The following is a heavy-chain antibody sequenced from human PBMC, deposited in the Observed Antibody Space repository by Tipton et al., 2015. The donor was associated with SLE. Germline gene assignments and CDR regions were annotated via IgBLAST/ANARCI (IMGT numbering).Heavy chain of an antibody. Sequence: TLSLTCTVSGYSISSGYYWGWIRQPPGKGLEWIGSIYYSGSTYYNPSLKSRVTISVDTSKNQFSLKLSSVTAADTAVYYCARLTATIDYWGQGTLVTVSS. D-gene: IGHD5-12*01. J-gene: IGHJ4*02. CDR2: IYYSGST. V-gene: IGHV4-38-2*02. CDR3: ARLTATIDY. CDR1: GYSISSGYY.